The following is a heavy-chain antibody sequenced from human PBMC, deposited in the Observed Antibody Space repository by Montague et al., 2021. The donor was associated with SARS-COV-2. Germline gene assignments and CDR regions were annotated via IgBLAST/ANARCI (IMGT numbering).Heavy chain of an antibody. D-gene: IGHD1-14*01. V-gene: IGHV4-34*01. CDR1: GGSLSGYY. Sequence: SETLSLTCAVYGGSLSGYYWSWIRQPPGEGLEWIAEISHSGSTSYNPSLKSRVTISVDTSKNQFSLKLSSATAADTAVYYCARVPYRLICVPRYYGMDVWGQGTTVTVSS. J-gene: IGHJ6*02. CDR3: ARVPYRLICVPRYYGMDV. CDR2: ISHSGST.